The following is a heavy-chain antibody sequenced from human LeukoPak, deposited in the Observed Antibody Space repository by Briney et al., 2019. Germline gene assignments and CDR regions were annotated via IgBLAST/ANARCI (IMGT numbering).Heavy chain of an antibody. V-gene: IGHV1-46*01. D-gene: IGHD3-22*01. J-gene: IGHJ4*02. CDR3: ARGPGPADDGGGYCFDY. Sequence: ASVKVSCKASGYTFTSYYMHWVRQAPGQGLEWMGIINPSDGSTTSAQKFQGRVTMTRDTSTSTVYMELRSLRSEDTAVYYCARGPGPADDGGGYCFDYWGQGTLVTVSS. CDR1: GYTFTSYY. CDR2: INPSDGST.